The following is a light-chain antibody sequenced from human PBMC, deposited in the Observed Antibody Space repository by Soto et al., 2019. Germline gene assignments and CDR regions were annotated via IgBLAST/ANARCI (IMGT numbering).Light chain of an antibody. V-gene: IGKV3-20*01. CDR1: QSVSSSY. CDR3: QQYGSSLMYT. Sequence: EIVLTQSPGTLSLSPGERATLSCRASQSVSSSYLAWYQQKPGQAPRLLIYGASSRATGIPDRFSGSGSGRDFPLTISRLEPEDFAVYYCQQYGSSLMYTFGQGTKLEIK. CDR2: GAS. J-gene: IGKJ2*01.